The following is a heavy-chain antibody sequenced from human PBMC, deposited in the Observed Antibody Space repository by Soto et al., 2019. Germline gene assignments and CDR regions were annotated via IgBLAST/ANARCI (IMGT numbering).Heavy chain of an antibody. Sequence: SETLSLTCTVSGGFVNSDTHSWSWIRQTPGKRLEWIGFIYSGGSTKNPSLRSRVTMSVDTSKNQFSLKLRSVIVADTAVYHCARFVRSCSATTCSTRADVWGQGITVAVSS. J-gene: IGHJ6*02. CDR2: IYSGGST. CDR1: GGFVNSDTHS. V-gene: IGHV4-61*01. CDR3: ARFVRSCSATTCSTRADV. D-gene: IGHD2-2*01.